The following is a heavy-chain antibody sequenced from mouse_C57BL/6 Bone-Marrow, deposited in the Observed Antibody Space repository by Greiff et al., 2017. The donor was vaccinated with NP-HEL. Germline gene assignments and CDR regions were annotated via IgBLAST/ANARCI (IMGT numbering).Heavy chain of an antibody. CDR3: ARDYYGSSFDY. J-gene: IGHJ2*01. CDR1: GFTFSDYG. Sequence: EVQVVESGGGLVKPGGSLKLSCAASGFTFSDYGMHWVRQAPEKGLAWVAYISSGSSTLYYADTVQGRFTISRDNAKNTLFLQMTSLRSEDTAMYYCARDYYGSSFDYWGQGTTLTVSS. CDR2: ISSGSSTL. D-gene: IGHD1-1*01. V-gene: IGHV5-17*01.